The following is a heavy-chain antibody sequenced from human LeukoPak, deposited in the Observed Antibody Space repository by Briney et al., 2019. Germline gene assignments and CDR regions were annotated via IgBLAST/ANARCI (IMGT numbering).Heavy chain of an antibody. J-gene: IGHJ4*02. Sequence: PGGSLRLSCAASGFTFSSYAMSWVRQAPGKGLEWVSAISASGSSTYYADSVRGRFTISRDNSKNTLYPQMNSLRAEDTAVYYCAKDPRFDYWGQGTLVTVSS. V-gene: IGHV3-23*01. CDR3: AKDPRFDY. CDR2: ISASGSST. CDR1: GFTFSSYA.